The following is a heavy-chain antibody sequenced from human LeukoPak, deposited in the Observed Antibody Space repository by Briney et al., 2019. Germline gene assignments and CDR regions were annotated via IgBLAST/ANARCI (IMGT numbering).Heavy chain of an antibody. J-gene: IGHJ4*02. Sequence: GGSLRLSCAASGFTFSSYGMPWVRQAPGKGLEWVAVISYDGSNKYYADSVKGRFTISRDNSKNTLYLQMNSLRVEDTAVYYCAKDCDFRSMYGDDYFDYWGQGTLVTVSS. CDR3: AKDCDFRSMYGDDYFDY. CDR1: GFTFSSYG. V-gene: IGHV3-30*18. CDR2: ISYDGSNK. D-gene: IGHD4-17*01.